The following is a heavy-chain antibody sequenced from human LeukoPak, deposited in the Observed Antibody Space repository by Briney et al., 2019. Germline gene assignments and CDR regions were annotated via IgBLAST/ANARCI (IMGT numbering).Heavy chain of an antibody. V-gene: IGHV3-66*01. D-gene: IGHD6-13*01. Sequence: GGSLRLSCAASGFTFSRYWMHWVRQAPGKGLEWVSVIYSGGSTYYADSVKGRFTISRDNSKNTLYLQMNSLRAEDTAVYYCARIISSWVYFDYWGQGTLVTVSS. J-gene: IGHJ4*02. CDR2: IYSGGST. CDR1: GFTFSRYW. CDR3: ARIISSWVYFDY.